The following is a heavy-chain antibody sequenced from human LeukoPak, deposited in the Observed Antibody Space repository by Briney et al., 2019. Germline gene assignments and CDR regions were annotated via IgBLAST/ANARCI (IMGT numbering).Heavy chain of an antibody. CDR3: AREGYYGSGSPPSLYFDY. V-gene: IGHV3-30-3*01. D-gene: IGHD3-10*01. J-gene: IGHJ4*02. CDR2: TSSDLNVK. CDR1: GFTFRNYV. Sequence: EGSLRLSCAASGFTFRNYVIHWVRQAPGKGLEWVAVTSSDLNVKLYADSVKGRFTISRDNSRSTLYLQMNSLRPEDTAIYYCAREGYYGSGSPPSLYFDYWGQGTLVTVSS.